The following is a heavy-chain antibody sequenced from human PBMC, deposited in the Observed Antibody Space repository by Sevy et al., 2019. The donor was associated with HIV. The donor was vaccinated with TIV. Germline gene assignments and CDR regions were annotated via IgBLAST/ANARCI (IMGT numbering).Heavy chain of an antibody. Sequence: GGSLRLSCAASGFTFSSYGMHWVRQAPGKGLEWVAVISYDGNNKYYAESVKGRSTISRDNSKNTLYLQMNSLRAEDTAVYYCAKDGDTAIYYHYGMDVWGQGTTVTVSS. CDR1: GFTFSSYG. CDR3: AKDGDTAIYYHYGMDV. D-gene: IGHD5-18*01. J-gene: IGHJ6*02. V-gene: IGHV3-30*18. CDR2: ISYDGNNK.